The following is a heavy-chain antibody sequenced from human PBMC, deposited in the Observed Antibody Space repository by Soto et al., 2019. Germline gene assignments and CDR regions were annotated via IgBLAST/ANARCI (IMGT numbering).Heavy chain of an antibody. J-gene: IGHJ3*02. CDR1: GGSISSSSFN. CDR3: ARFFGNAFDI. Sequence: QLQLRESGPGLVKPSETLSLTCSVSGGSISSSSFNWDWIRQPPGKGLEWIGTIYYDGSTDYNPSLKSRAIISVDTSKHEFSLKLPSVTAADPAVYYCARFFGNAFDIWGHGTVVTVS. V-gene: IGHV4-39*01. D-gene: IGHD3-16*01. CDR2: IYYDGST.